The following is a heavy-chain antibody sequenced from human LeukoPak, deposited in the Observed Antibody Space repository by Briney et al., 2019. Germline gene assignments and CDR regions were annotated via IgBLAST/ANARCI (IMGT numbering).Heavy chain of an antibody. J-gene: IGHJ4*02. CDR2: INPNSGTT. Sequence: ASVKVSCKASGYTFIDHYIHWVRQAPGQGLEWVGIINPNSGTTGYTQTFQDRVTMTRDASTSTVYMDLSSLRFEDTAVYYCAREWLSGYSYGPFDYWGQGTLVTVSS. D-gene: IGHD5-18*01. V-gene: IGHV1-46*01. CDR3: AREWLSGYSYGPFDY. CDR1: GYTFIDHY.